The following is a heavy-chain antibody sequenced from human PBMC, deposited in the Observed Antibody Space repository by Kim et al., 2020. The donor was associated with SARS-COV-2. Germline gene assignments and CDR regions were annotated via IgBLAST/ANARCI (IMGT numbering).Heavy chain of an antibody. CDR3: ARVCGGKSCHYYYGLDV. CDR2: IYYSGST. V-gene: IGHV4-59*01. Sequence: SETLCLTCTVSGGSISSYYWSWIRQPPGKGLEWIGYIYYSGSTNYNPSLKSRVTISVDTSKNQFSLKLSSVTAADTAVYYCARVCGGKSCHYYYGLDVWGQGTTVTVSS. D-gene: IGHD6-25*01. CDR1: GGSISSYY. J-gene: IGHJ6*02.